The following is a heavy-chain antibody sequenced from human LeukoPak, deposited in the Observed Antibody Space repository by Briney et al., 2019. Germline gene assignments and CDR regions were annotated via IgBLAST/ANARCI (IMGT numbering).Heavy chain of an antibody. V-gene: IGHV3-30*02. CDR3: ARVGGGLSPALDY. CDR1: GFTFSNYG. CDR2: IQYDGSNK. D-gene: IGHD3-16*01. Sequence: GGSLRLSCAASGFTFSNYGMHWVRQAPGKGLEWVAFIQYDGSNKYYADSMKGRFTISRDNAKNSLYLQMNSLRAEDTAVYYCARVGGGLSPALDYWGQGTLVTVSS. J-gene: IGHJ4*02.